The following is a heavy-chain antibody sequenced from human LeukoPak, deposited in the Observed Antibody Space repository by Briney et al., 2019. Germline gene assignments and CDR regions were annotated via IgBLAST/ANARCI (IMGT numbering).Heavy chain of an antibody. CDR2: ISGGGDDT. CDR1: GFIFSSSA. CDR3: AKDSRESSGHFPYYYYYHYGLDV. J-gene: IGHJ6*02. V-gene: IGHV3-23*01. Sequence: PGGSLRLSCAVSGFIFSSSAMSWVRQAPGKGLEWVSAISGGGDDTSYADSARGRFTVSRDNSKNMLYLQMNSLRAEDTAVYYCAKDSRESSGHFPYYYYYHYGLDVWGQGTTVTVSS. D-gene: IGHD3-22*01.